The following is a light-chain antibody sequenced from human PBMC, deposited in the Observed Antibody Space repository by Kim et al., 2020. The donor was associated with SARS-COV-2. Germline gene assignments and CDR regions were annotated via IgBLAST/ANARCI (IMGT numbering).Light chain of an antibody. CDR1: SGHSSYA. CDR2: LNSDGSH. Sequence: LGASVKFTCPLVSGHSSYAIAWHQQQPEKGPRYLMKLNSDGSHSKGDGIPDRFSGSSSGAERYLTIASLQSEDEADYYCQTWGTVVFGGGTQLTVL. V-gene: IGLV4-69*01. CDR3: QTWGTVV. J-gene: IGLJ2*01.